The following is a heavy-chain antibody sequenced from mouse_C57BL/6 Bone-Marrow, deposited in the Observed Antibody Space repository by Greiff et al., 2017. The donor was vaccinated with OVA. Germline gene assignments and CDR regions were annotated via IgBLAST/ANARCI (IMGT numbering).Heavy chain of an antibody. D-gene: IGHD2-1*01. V-gene: IGHV5-12*01. J-gene: IGHJ4*01. CDR1: GFTFSDYY. CDR3: ARGGMVPSVAMDY. Sequence: VQVVESGGGLVQPGGSLKLSCAASGFTFSDYYMYWVRQTPEKRLEWVAYISNGGGSTYYPDTVKGRFTISRDNAKNTLYLQMSRLKSEDTAMYYCARGGMVPSVAMDYWGQGTSVTVSS. CDR2: ISNGGGST.